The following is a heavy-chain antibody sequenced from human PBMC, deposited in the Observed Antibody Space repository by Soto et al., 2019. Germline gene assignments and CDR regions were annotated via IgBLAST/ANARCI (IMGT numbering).Heavy chain of an antibody. CDR1: GGTFSSYA. Sequence: ASVKVSCKASGGTFSSYAMRWVRQAPGQGLEWMGGIIPNFGNTSYAQKFQGRVTMTRNTSISTAYMELSSLRSEDTAVYYCATVYCSGGSCYPYYYYYYMDVWGKGTTVTVSS. CDR2: IIPNFGNT. CDR3: ATVYCSGGSCYPYYYYYYMDV. J-gene: IGHJ6*03. D-gene: IGHD2-15*01. V-gene: IGHV1-8*02.